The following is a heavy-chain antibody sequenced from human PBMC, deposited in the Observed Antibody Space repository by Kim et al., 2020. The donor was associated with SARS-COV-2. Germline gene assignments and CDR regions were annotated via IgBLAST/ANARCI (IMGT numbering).Heavy chain of an antibody. Sequence: KSYADSVKGPYTISRDNSKNPLYLQMNILRAEDIAVYYCAKVQWLDYFDFLGQGTLVTVSS. D-gene: IGHD6-19*01. V-gene: IGHV3-23*01. J-gene: IGHJ4*02. CDR3: AKVQWLDYFDF. CDR2: K.